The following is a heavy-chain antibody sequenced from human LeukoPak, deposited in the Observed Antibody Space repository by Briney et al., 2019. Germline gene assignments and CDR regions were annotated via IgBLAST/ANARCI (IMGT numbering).Heavy chain of an antibody. Sequence: PGGSLRLSCAASGFTFSSYNMNWVRQAPGKGLEWVSYISSSSSTRYYADSVKGRFTISRDNSKNTLYLQMNSLRAEDTAVYYCANLATVTTRGVFDIWGQGTMVTISS. CDR1: GFTFSSYN. J-gene: IGHJ3*02. CDR3: ANLATVTTRGVFDI. D-gene: IGHD4-17*01. CDR2: ISSSSSTR. V-gene: IGHV3-48*01.